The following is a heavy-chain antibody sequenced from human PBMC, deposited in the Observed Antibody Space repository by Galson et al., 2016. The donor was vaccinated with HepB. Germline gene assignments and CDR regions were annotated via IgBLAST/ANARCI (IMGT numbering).Heavy chain of an antibody. V-gene: IGHV1-24*01. CDR2: FDREDGET. Sequence: SCKVSGNTRKELSMHWVRQAPGKGLEWMGGFDREDGETIYAQKFQGRVTMTEDTSADTAYMELSSLRSEDTAVYYCATDGFSVYDRLFDSWGQGTLVTVSS. CDR3: ATDGFSVYDRLFDS. J-gene: IGHJ4*02. D-gene: IGHD5/OR15-5a*01. CDR1: GNTRKELS.